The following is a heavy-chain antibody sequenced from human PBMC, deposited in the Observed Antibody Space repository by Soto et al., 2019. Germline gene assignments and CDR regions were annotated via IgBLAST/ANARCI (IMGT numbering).Heavy chain of an antibody. V-gene: IGHV3-21*01. CDR2: ISSSSSYI. CDR3: ARGPGEDYYDSSGYYRYFDY. J-gene: IGHJ4*02. CDR1: GFTFSSYS. D-gene: IGHD3-22*01. Sequence: VGSLRLSCAASGFTFSSYSMNWVRQAPGKGLEWVSSISSSSSYIYYADSVKGRFTISRDNAKNSLYLQMNGLRAEDTAVYYCARGPGEDYYDSSGYYRYFDYWGQGTLVTVSS.